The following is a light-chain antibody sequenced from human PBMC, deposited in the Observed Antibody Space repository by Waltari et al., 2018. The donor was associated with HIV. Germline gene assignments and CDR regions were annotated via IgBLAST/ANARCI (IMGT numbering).Light chain of an antibody. CDR3: QHSFGT. Sequence: EIVLTQSPGTLSLSPGERATLSCRARQSVVSNYFAWYQQKPGQAPSLLVYSASNRAAGVPDRFSGDGFGTDFTLTIARLEPEDSAVYYCQHSFGTFGQGTKVEI. J-gene: IGKJ1*01. CDR1: QSVVSNY. V-gene: IGKV3-20*01. CDR2: SAS.